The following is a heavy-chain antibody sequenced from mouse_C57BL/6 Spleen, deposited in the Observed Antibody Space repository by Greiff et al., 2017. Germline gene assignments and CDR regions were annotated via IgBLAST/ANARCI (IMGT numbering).Heavy chain of an antibody. CDR2: IYPRSGNT. CDR1: GYTFTSYG. CDR3: ARGAYYSNPYAMDY. Sequence: VQGVESGAELARPGASVKLSCKASGYTFTSYGISWVKQRTGQGLEWIGEIYPRSGNTYYNEKFKGKATLTADKSSSTAYMELRSLTSEDSAVYFCARGAYYSNPYAMDYWGQGTSVTVSS. J-gene: IGHJ4*01. V-gene: IGHV1-81*01. D-gene: IGHD2-5*01.